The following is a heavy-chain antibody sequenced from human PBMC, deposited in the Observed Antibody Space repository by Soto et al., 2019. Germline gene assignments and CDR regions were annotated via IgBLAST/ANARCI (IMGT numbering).Heavy chain of an antibody. J-gene: IGHJ4*02. Sequence: GSTLVNPTQTLTLTCTFSGFSLSTSGMFVSWIRQPPGKALEWPALIAWDDDKYYSTSLKTRLTISKDTSKNQVVRKMTNMYPADTATYYGARAGDYDYVLADYWGQGTLGTVSS. CDR2: IAWDDDK. V-gene: IGHV2-70*01. D-gene: IGHD3-16*01. CDR1: GFSLSTSGMF. CDR3: ARAGDYDYVLADY.